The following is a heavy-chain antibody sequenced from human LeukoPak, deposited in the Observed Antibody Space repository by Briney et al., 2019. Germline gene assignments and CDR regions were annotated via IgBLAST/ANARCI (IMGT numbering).Heavy chain of an antibody. CDR3: ARDASWKPFDY. D-gene: IGHD1-1*01. CDR2: INPNSGGT. Sequence: ASVKVSCKASGYTFTAYYIHRVRQAPGQGLEWMGWINPNSGGTNYAQKFQGRVTMTRDTSISTSYMDLSSLRSDDTALYYCARDASWKPFDYWGQGSLVTVSS. CDR1: GYTFTAYY. V-gene: IGHV1-2*02. J-gene: IGHJ4*02.